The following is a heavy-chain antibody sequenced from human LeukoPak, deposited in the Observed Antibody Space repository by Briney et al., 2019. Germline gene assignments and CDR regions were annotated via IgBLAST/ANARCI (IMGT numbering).Heavy chain of an antibody. CDR3: ARVAYSSSWYFNYYYYYMDV. Sequence: SETLSLTCAVSGGSISSSNWWSWVRQPPGKGLEWIGEIYHSGSTNYNPSLKSRVTISVDKSKNQFSLKLSSVTAADTAVYYCARVAYSSSWYFNYYYYYMDVWGKGTTVTVSS. CDR1: GGSISSSNW. CDR2: IYHSGST. J-gene: IGHJ6*03. D-gene: IGHD6-13*01. V-gene: IGHV4-4*02.